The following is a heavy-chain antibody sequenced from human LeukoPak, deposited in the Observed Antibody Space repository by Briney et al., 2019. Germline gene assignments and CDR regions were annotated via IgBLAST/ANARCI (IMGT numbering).Heavy chain of an antibody. CDR1: GVTVSSNH. V-gene: IGHV3-66*01. Sequence: GGSLRLSCAVSGVTVSSNHMRWVRQAPGKGLEWVSAIYSGGGTYYADSVKGRFTLSRDNSKNTLYLQMNSLRAEDTPVYYCAKKRGRFGESDFDYWGQGTLVTVSS. CDR3: AKKRGRFGESDFDY. J-gene: IGHJ4*02. CDR2: IYSGGGT. D-gene: IGHD3-10*01.